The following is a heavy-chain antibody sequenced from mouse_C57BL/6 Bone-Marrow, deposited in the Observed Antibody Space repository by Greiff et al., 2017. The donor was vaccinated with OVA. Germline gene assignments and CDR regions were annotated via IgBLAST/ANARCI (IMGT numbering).Heavy chain of an antibody. V-gene: IGHV5-6*01. CDR3: ARQSGRWYP. D-gene: IGHD2-1*01. J-gene: IGHJ4*01. CDR2: ISSGGSYT. Sequence: EVKLMESGGDLVKPGGSLKLSCAASGFTFSSYGMSWVRQTPDKRLEWVATISSGGSYTYYPDSVKGRFTISRDNAKNTLYLQMSSLKSEDTAVYYCARQSGRWYPWGQGTSVTVSS. CDR1: GFTFSSYG.